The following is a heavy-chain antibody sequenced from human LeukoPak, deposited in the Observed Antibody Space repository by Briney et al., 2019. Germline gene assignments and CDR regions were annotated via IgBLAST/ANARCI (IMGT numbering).Heavy chain of an antibody. V-gene: IGHV3-15*01. Sequence: GGSLRLSCAASGFTFSDAWMSWVRQAPGKGLEWVGLIKNKLDGGTTDYVAPVKGRFTISRDDSRNTLYLQLSSLKSEDTAMYYCASYNDRDAFNFWGQGTMVTVSS. D-gene: IGHD1-14*01. J-gene: IGHJ3*01. CDR3: ASYNDRDAFNF. CDR1: GFTFSDAW. CDR2: IKNKLDGGTT.